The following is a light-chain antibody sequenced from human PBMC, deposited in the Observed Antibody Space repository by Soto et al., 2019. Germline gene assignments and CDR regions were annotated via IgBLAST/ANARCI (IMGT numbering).Light chain of an antibody. J-gene: IGLJ3*02. V-gene: IGLV7-46*01. CDR2: DTS. CDR3: LLSYSGARV. CDR1: TGTVTSGHY. Sequence: QTVVTQEPSLTVSPGGTVTLTCGSSTGTVTSGHYPYWFQQKPGQAPRTLIYDTSKKHFWTPARFSGSLLGGKAALTLSGAQPEDEADYSCLLSYSGARVFGGGTKLTVL.